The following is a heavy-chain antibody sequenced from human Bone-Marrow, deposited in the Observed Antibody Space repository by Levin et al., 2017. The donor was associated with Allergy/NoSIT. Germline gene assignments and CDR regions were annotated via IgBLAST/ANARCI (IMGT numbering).Heavy chain of an antibody. D-gene: IGHD5-24*01. Sequence: GESLKISCAASGFTFSSYSMNWVRQAPGKGLEWVSYISSSSSTIYYADSVKGRFTISRDNAKNSLYLQMNSLRAEDTAVYYCARVGLSRDGYNFVYWGQGTLVTVSS. V-gene: IGHV3-48*04. CDR1: GFTFSSYS. J-gene: IGHJ4*02. CDR3: ARVGLSRDGYNFVY. CDR2: ISSSSSTI.